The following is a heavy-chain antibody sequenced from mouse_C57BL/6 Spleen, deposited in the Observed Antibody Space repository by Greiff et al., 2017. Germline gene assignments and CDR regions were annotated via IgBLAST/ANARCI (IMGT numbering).Heavy chain of an antibody. CDR3: ARDPHDYGYYAMDY. Sequence: VQLKESGPGLAKPSQSLSLTCSVTGYSITSGYYWNWIRQFPGNKLEWMGYISYDGSNNYNPSLKNRISITRDTSKNQFFLKLNSVTTEDTATYYCARDPHDYGYYAMDYWGQGTSVTVSS. J-gene: IGHJ4*01. V-gene: IGHV3-6*01. D-gene: IGHD2-4*01. CDR1: GYSITSGYY. CDR2: ISYDGSN.